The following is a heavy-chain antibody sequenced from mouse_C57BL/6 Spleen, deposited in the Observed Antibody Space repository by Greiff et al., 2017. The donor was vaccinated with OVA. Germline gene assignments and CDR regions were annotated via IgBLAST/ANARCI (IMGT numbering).Heavy chain of an antibody. CDR2: IDPSDSYT. CDR1: GYTFTSYW. Sequence: QVQLQQPGAELVKPGASVKLSCKASGYTFTSYWMQWVKQRPGQGLEWIGEIDPSDSYTNYNQKFKGKATLTVDTSSSTAYMQLSSLTSEDSAVYYCARTQRGLGRREVFDYWGQGTTLTVSS. J-gene: IGHJ2*01. CDR3: ARTQRGLGRREVFDY. D-gene: IGHD4-1*01. V-gene: IGHV1-50*01.